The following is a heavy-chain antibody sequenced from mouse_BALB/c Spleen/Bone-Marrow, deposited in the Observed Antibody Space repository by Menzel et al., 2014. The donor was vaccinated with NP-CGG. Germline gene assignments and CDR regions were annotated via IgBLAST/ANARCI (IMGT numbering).Heavy chain of an antibody. CDR3: ARNANWLFTY. Sequence: QVQLQQSGAELEGPGTSVKVSCKASGYAFTTYLIEWVKQRPGQGLEWIGVINPGSGDTHYNEKFKDKATLTADKSSSTAYMQLSSLTSDDSAVYFCARNANWLFTYWGQGTLVTVSA. CDR2: INPGSGDT. CDR1: GYAFTTYL. D-gene: IGHD4-1*01. V-gene: IGHV1-54*01. J-gene: IGHJ3*01.